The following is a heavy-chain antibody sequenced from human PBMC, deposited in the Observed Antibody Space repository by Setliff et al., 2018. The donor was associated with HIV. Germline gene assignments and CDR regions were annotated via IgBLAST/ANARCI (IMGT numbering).Heavy chain of an antibody. D-gene: IGHD5-12*01. Sequence: PGGSLRLSCAASGFTFSDYYLNWFRLAPGKGLEWISHITNTGSSTNYADSVKGRFTISRDNAKSSLYLHINSLRAEDMAVYYCVGGFYAGYWGQGTLVTVSS. CDR2: ITNTGSST. J-gene: IGHJ4*02. CDR3: VGGFYAGY. V-gene: IGHV3-11*06. CDR1: GFTFSDYY.